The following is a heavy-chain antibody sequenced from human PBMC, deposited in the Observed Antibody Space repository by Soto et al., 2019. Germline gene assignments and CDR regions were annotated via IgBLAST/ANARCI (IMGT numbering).Heavy chain of an antibody. V-gene: IGHV3-23*01. CDR1: GFAVSDYA. D-gene: IGHD3-16*01. J-gene: IGHJ4*02. Sequence: EVHLLESGGGLVQPGGSLRLSCAASGFAVSDYAMTWVRQAPGKGLEWVSDISDGDGATHYADSVKGRFTISRDDSKNTLYLQMDSLRAEDAAVYYCAKGRTFFDFWGKGTLVTVSS. CDR2: ISDGDGAT. CDR3: AKGRTFFDF.